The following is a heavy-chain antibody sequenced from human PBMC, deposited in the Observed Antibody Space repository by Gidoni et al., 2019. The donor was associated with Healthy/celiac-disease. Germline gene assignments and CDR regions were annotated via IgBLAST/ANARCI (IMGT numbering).Heavy chain of an antibody. CDR1: GGSISSGSYY. Sequence: QVQLQESGPRLVKPSQTLSLICTVSGGSISSGSYYWSWIRQHPGKGLEWIGFISYSGSTYYNPSLKSRSTISVDTSKNQFSLRLSSVTAADTAVFYCARGIGFDWSVIADAFDIWGQGTMVTVSS. V-gene: IGHV4-31*03. CDR2: ISYSGST. CDR3: ARGIGFDWSVIADAFDI. J-gene: IGHJ3*02. D-gene: IGHD3-9*01.